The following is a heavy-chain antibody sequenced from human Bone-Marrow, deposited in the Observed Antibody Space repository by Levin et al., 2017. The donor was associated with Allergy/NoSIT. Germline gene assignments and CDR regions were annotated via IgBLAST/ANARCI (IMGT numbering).Heavy chain of an antibody. CDR3: ARDPARGYYDSSGHSGDH. V-gene: IGHV3-48*02. CDR1: GFSFWHYT. CDR2: ISSSGDST. J-gene: IGHJ4*02. D-gene: IGHD3-22*01. Sequence: SCAASGFSFWHYTMNWVRQAPGKGLEWVSCISSSGDSTYYADSVKGRFTISRDNAKNSLYLQLNRLRDEDTALYYCARDPARGYYDSSGHSGDHWGQGTLVTVSS.